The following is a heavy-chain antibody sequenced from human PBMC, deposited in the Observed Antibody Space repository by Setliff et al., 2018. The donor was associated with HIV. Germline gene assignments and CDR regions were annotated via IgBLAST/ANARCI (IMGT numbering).Heavy chain of an antibody. J-gene: IGHJ4*02. CDR1: GFTFNSYS. CDR3: AREVVGATERYYFDY. CDR2: ISSSSSYI. V-gene: IGHV3-21*04. D-gene: IGHD1-26*01. Sequence: GGSLRLSCAASGFTFNSYSMNWVRQAPGKGLEWVSSISSSSSYIYYADSVKGRFTISRDNAKNSLYLQMNSLRAEDTAVYYCAREVVGATERYYFDYWGQGTLVTVSS.